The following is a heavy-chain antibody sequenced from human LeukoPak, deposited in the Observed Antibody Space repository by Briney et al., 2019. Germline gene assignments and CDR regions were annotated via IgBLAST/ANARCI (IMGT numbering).Heavy chain of an antibody. V-gene: IGHV3-21*01. Sequence: GGSLRLSCAASGFTFSSYSMNWVRQAPGKGLEWVSSISSSSSYIYYADSVKGRFTISRDNAENSLYLQMNSLRAEDTAVYYCARNGGDRIDYWGQGTLVTVSS. CDR3: ARNGGDRIDY. CDR2: ISSSSSYI. J-gene: IGHJ4*02. D-gene: IGHD2-21*01. CDR1: GFTFSSYS.